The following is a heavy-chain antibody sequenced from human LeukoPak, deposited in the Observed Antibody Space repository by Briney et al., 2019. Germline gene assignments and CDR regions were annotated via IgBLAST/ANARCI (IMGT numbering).Heavy chain of an antibody. Sequence: ASVKVSCKASGYTFTSYAISWVRQAPGQGLEWMGGIIPVSGTPNYAQKFQGRVTVTADKSTSTAYMELSSLRSEDTAVYYCARTLYDYLWGSYRYLEIDYWGQGTLVTVSS. J-gene: IGHJ4*02. CDR2: IIPVSGTP. D-gene: IGHD3-16*02. CDR1: GYTFTSYA. CDR3: ARTLYDYLWGSYRYLEIDY. V-gene: IGHV1-69*06.